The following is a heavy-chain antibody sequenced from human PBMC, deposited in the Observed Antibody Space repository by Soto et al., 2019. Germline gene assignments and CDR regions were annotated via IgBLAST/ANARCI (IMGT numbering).Heavy chain of an antibody. J-gene: IGHJ6*02. D-gene: IGHD3-9*01. Sequence: SVKVSCKASGGTLRNYGISWVRQAPGQGLEWMGGIIPVFGTANYAQKFQGRVTITADESTSTVYMDVTSLRSEDTAVYYCASRYYDILTGYHGPHYGMDVWGQGTTVTVSS. CDR1: GGTLRNYG. V-gene: IGHV1-69*13. CDR2: IIPVFGTA. CDR3: ASRYYDILTGYHGPHYGMDV.